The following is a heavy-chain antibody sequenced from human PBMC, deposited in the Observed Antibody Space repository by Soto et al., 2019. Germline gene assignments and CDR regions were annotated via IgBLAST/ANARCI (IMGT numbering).Heavy chain of an antibody. V-gene: IGHV4-39*01. Sequence: SETLSLTCTVSGGSISSSSYYWGWIRQPPGKGLEWIGSIYYSGSTYYNPSLKSRVTISVDTSKNQFSLKLSSVTAADTAVYYCARQSRELWFGEGDFDYWGQGTLVTVSS. J-gene: IGHJ4*02. CDR3: ARQSRELWFGEGDFDY. CDR2: IYYSGST. CDR1: GGSISSSSYY. D-gene: IGHD3-10*01.